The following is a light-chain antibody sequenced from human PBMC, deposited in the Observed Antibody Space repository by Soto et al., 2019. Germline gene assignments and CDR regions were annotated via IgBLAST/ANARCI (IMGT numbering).Light chain of an antibody. V-gene: IGKV1-33*01. J-gene: IGKJ4*01. CDR2: DAS. CDR1: QHITNY. CDR3: QQFDSVPLT. Sequence: DLQMTQSPSSLSASVGDTVTITCRASQHITNYLNWFQQRPGKAPQLLIYDASNLEIGVPSRFSGSGSGTDFTFTISGLQPEDIATYYCQQFDSVPLTFGGGTKLDLK.